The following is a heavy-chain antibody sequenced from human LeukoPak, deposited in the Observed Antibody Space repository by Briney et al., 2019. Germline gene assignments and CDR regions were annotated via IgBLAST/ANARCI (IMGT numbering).Heavy chain of an antibody. Sequence: KGSGPTLVNPTQTLTLTCTFSGFSLSTSGVGVGWVRQPPGKALEWLALIYWNDDKRYSPSLKSRLTITKDTSKNQVVLTMTNMDPVDTATYYCAHRRAYYDSSGYLFDYWGQGTLVTVSS. V-gene: IGHV2-5*01. J-gene: IGHJ4*02. CDR1: GFSLSTSGVG. CDR2: IYWNDDK. D-gene: IGHD3-22*01. CDR3: AHRRAYYDSSGYLFDY.